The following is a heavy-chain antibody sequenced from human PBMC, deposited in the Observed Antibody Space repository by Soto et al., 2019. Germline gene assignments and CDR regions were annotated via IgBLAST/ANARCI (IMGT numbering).Heavy chain of an antibody. V-gene: IGHV1-8*01. J-gene: IGHJ4*02. Sequence: QVQLVQSGAEVKKPGASVKVSCKASGYTFTSYDINWVRQATGQGLEWMGWMNPNSGNTGYAQKFQGRVPMTRSTSISTAYRELSSLRADDTAVYYCARAVGGSGRSFDYWGQGTLVTVSS. D-gene: IGHD3-10*01. CDR1: GYTFTSYD. CDR2: MNPNSGNT. CDR3: ARAVGGSGRSFDY.